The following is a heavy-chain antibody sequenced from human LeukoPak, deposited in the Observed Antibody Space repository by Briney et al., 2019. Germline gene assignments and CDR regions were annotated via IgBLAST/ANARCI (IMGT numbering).Heavy chain of an antibody. Sequence: SETLSLTCTVSGGSISSSYWSWIRQPAGQGLEWIGRIYSSGSTNYNPSIKSRVTMSVDTSKNQFSLRLSSVTAADTAMYYCASVSRGYYIDYWGQGTLVTVSS. CDR3: ASVSRGYYIDY. CDR2: IYSSGST. V-gene: IGHV4-4*07. J-gene: IGHJ4*02. CDR1: GGSISSSY. D-gene: IGHD3-22*01.